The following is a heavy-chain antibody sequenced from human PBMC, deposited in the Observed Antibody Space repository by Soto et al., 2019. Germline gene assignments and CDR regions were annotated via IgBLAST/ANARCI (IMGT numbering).Heavy chain of an antibody. CDR1: GYTFTHYY. CDR3: ARDLAEGDL. D-gene: IGHD2-21*02. CDR2: INPASGST. J-gene: IGHJ4*02. V-gene: IGHV1-46*03. Sequence: QVQLVQSGAEVKKPGASVKLSCRTSGYTFTHYYIHWVRQAPGPGLEWLAIINPASGSTNYAQDFPGRDTLTMDRSTTAVYMELSGLRADDPVLVYCARDLAEGDLWGQGTLVPVSS.